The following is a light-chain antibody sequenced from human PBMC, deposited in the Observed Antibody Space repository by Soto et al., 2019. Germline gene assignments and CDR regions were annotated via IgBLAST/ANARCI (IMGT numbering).Light chain of an antibody. CDR3: QQRSNWPPLT. V-gene: IGKV3-11*01. Sequence: IGLRQSPATLSLSPGERATLSGRASQSISSYLAWYQQKPGQAPRLLIYDASNRATGIPARFSGSGSGTDFTLTISSLEPEDFAVYYGQQRSNWPPLTFGGGTKVDI. CDR1: QSISSY. J-gene: IGKJ4*01. CDR2: DAS.